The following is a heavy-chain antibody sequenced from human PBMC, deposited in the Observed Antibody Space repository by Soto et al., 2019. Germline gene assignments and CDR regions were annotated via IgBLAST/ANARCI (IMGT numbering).Heavy chain of an antibody. Sequence: PLETLSLTCAVSGGSLSNYYWSWILQPPGKGLEWIGYIYDRGITNYNPSLKSRVTISIDTYKNQFSLKLTSVNAVDTAVYYCARVGEERLVTWNWCFDLWGRGSLDTVSS. V-gene: IGHV4-59*01. J-gene: IGHJ2*01. D-gene: IGHD1-26*01. CDR1: GGSLSNYY. CDR2: IYDRGIT. CDR3: ARVGEERLVTWNWCFDL.